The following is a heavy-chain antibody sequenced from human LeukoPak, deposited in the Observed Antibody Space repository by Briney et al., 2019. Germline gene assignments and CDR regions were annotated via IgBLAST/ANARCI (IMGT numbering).Heavy chain of an antibody. CDR1: GDSISSSSYY. D-gene: IGHD3-3*01. CDR3: ARVSRFSYYFDY. CDR2: FYTSGST. J-gene: IGHJ4*02. V-gene: IGHV4-61*02. Sequence: SQTLSLTCTVSGDSISSSSYYWGWIRQPAGKGLEWIGRFYTSGSTNYNPSLKSRVTISVDTSKNQFSLKLSSVTAADTAVYYCARVSRFSYYFDYWGQGTLATVSS.